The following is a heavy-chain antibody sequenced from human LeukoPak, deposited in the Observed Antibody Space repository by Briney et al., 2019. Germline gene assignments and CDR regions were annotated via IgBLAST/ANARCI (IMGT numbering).Heavy chain of an antibody. J-gene: IGHJ4*02. CDR1: GFTFSSYA. CDR2: ISGSGGST. D-gene: IGHD3-16*01. Sequence: PGGSLRLSCAASGFTFSSYAMSWVRQAPGKGLEWVSAISGSGGSTYYADSVKGRFTISRDNSKKTLYLQMNSLRAEDTAVYYCAKASVSAVMADDLDYWGQGTLVTVSS. V-gene: IGHV3-23*01. CDR3: AKASVSAVMADDLDY.